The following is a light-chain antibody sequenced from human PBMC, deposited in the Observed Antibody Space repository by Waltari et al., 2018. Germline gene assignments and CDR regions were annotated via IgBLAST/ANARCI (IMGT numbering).Light chain of an antibody. CDR2: YAN. J-gene: IGKJ4*01. CDR1: QGISSY. Sequence: IQMPQSPSSLSASVGDRVTITCRASQGISSYLNWYQQKPGKAPKLLIYYANSLASGVPSRFSGSGSGTEFTLTISSLQPEDFATYYCQQGNSYPLTFGGGTKVEIK. CDR3: QQGNSYPLT. V-gene: IGKV1-13*02.